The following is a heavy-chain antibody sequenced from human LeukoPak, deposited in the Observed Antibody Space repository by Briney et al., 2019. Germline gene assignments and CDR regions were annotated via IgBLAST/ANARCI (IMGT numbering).Heavy chain of an antibody. J-gene: IGHJ4*02. V-gene: IGHV4-39*07. CDR1: GGSISSSSYY. CDR2: IYHSGST. Sequence: SETLSLTCTVSGGSISSSSYYWGWIRQPPGRGLEWIGSIYHSGSTYYNPSLKSRVTISVDTSKNQFSLKLSSVTAADTAVYYCAREIDFWSGYDDYWGQGTLVTVSS. D-gene: IGHD3-3*01. CDR3: AREIDFWSGYDDY.